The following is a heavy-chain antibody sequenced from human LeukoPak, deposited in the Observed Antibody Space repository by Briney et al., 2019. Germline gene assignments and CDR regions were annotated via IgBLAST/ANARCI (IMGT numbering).Heavy chain of an antibody. CDR3: ARPFLGGPYYYYGMDV. J-gene: IGHJ6*02. CDR1: GYTFTSYY. CDR2: INPNSGGT. D-gene: IGHD3-3*01. V-gene: IGHV1-2*02. Sequence: ASVKVSCKASGYTFTSYYMHWVRQAPGQGLEWMGWINPNSGGTNYAQKFQGRVTMTRDTSISTAYMELSRLRSDDTAVYYCARPFLGGPYYYYGMDVWGQGTTVTVSS.